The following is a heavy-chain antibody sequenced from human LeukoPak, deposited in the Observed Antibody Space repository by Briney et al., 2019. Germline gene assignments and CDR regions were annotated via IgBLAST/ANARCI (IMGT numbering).Heavy chain of an antibody. CDR1: GYSFTGYY. CDR2: INPNNNGT. J-gene: IGHJ4*02. V-gene: IGHV1-2*02. CDR3: ARDLLSGNPNLGIGMKMSTTYEGGVDY. D-gene: IGHD5-24*01. Sequence: ASVKVSCKASGYSFTGYYIHWVRQAPGQGPEWMGWINPNNNGTNYAQKFQGRVTMTRDTSISTAYMELSRLKSDDTAVYYCARDLLSGNPNLGIGMKMSTTYEGGVDYWGQGTRVTVSS.